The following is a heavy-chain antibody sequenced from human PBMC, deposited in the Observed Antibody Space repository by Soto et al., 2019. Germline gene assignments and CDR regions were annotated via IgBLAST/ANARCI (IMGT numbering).Heavy chain of an antibody. J-gene: IGHJ4*02. V-gene: IGHV3-74*01. CDR1: GFTFSSYW. CDR3: FGSHHYYLGFPFDY. CDR2: LNGDGTYS. Sequence: GGSLRLSCAASGFTFSSYWMHWVRQAPGKGLVWVSRLNGDGTYSNYADSVEGRFTISRDNAKNTLYLQMNSLRFEDTSVYYCFGSHHYYLGFPFDYWGQGTLVTVLL. D-gene: IGHD3-22*01.